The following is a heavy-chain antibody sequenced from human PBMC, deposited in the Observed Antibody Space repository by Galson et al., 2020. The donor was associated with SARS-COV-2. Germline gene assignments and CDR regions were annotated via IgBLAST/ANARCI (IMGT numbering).Heavy chain of an antibody. J-gene: IGHJ4*02. CDR2: IYYSGRT. D-gene: IGHD1-26*01. CDR1: GGSMSGFY. CDR3: SRHINSYRGSYYFDP. V-gene: IGHV4-59*01. Sequence: SQTLSLTCTVSGGSMSGFYWSWIRQPPGKGLEWIGYIYYSGRTNYSPSLKNRVSMSVDTSKNQVSPNLASVTAADTAMYYCSRHINSYRGSYYFDPWGQGTLVTVSS.